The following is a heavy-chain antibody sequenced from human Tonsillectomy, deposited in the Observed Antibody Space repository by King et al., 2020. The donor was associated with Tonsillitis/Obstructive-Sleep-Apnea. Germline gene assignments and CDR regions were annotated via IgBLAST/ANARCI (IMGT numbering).Heavy chain of an antibody. CDR2: ISHTGST. Sequence: VQLQQWGAGLLKPSETLSLTCGVYGGSFSGYYWSWIRKPQGKGLEWIGEISHTGSTNYNPSLKSRVSISVDTSKNQLSLKLSSVTATDTALYYCARDNGGGSAFDIWGQGTMVTVSS. J-gene: IGHJ3*02. CDR1: GGSFSGYY. CDR3: ARDNGGGSAFDI. D-gene: IGHD3-16*01. V-gene: IGHV4-34*01.